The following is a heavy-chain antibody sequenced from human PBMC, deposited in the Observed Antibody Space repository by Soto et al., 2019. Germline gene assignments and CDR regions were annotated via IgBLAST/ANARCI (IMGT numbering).Heavy chain of an antibody. CDR1: GDSVSSISAS. Sequence: SQTLSLTCAISGDSVSSISASWNWIRQSPSRGLEWLGRTYYRSKWTHDYAVSVQSRITINPDTSKNQFSLQLSSVTPEDTAMSYSVRRCSSSFDFWGQRTLVTVSS. V-gene: IGHV6-1*01. CDR3: VRRCSSSFDF. J-gene: IGHJ5*01. D-gene: IGHD2-2*01. CDR2: TYYRSKWTH.